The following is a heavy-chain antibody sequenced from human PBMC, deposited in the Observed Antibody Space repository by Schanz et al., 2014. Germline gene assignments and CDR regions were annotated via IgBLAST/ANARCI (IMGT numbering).Heavy chain of an antibody. CDR1: GITFSSHS. V-gene: IGHV3-23*04. CDR3: AKGRFGELSAFDI. D-gene: IGHD3-10*01. J-gene: IGHJ3*02. Sequence: EVQLVESGGGLVQPGGSLRLSCAASGITFSSHSFNWVRQAPGRGLEWVSAISGSGGSTYYADSVKGRFTISRDNSKNTLYLQMNSLRAEDTAVYYCAKGRFGELSAFDIWGQGTMVTVSS. CDR2: ISGSGGST.